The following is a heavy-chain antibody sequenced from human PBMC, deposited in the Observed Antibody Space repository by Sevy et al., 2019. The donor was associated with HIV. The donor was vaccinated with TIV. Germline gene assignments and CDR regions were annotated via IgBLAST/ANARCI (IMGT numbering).Heavy chain of an antibody. CDR1: GFTFSTYA. CDR3: ARKYHDTSGYPRHSMDV. V-gene: IGHV3-64*01. CDR2: ISGGGGNT. J-gene: IGHJ6*02. Sequence: GGSLRLSCAASGFTFSTYAMYWVRQAPGKGLEYVSAISGGGGNTYYGTSVKGRFTVSRDNAKNTLYLQMGSLRAEDMAVSFCARKYHDTSGYPRHSMDVWGQGTTVTVSS. D-gene: IGHD3-22*01.